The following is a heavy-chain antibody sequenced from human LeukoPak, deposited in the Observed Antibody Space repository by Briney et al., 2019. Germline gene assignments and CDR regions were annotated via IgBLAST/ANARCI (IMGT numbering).Heavy chain of an antibody. CDR3: ATYCGGDCYPAVGY. CDR1: GGSISSYY. Sequence: PSETLSLTCTISGGSISSYYWSWIRQPPGKGLEWIGYIYYSGSTNYNPSLKSRVTISVDTSKNQFSLKLSSVTAADTAVYYCATYCGGDCYPAVGYWGQGTLVTVSS. J-gene: IGHJ4*02. V-gene: IGHV4-59*01. CDR2: IYYSGST. D-gene: IGHD2-21*02.